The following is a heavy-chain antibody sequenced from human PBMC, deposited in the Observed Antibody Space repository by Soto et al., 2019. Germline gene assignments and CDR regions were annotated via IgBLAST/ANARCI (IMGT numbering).Heavy chain of an antibody. V-gene: IGHV3-33*01. CDR1: GFTFTTYG. J-gene: IGHJ1*01. CDR2: IWYEGTKK. D-gene: IGHD2-15*01. CDR3: VRSESGVNTDYCQN. Sequence: QVQLVDSGGGVAQPGRSLRLSCATSGFTFTTYGFHWVRQAPGKGLEWVAVIWYEGTKKYYAESVKGRFTISRDNSKNMLNLQMDSLRAEDTAMYYCVRSESGVNTDYCQNGGQGTQVTVSS.